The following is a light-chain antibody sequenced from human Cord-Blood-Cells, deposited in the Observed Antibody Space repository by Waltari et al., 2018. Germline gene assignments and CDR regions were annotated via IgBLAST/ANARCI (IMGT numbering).Light chain of an antibody. J-gene: IGKJ4*01. V-gene: IGKV3-11*01. CDR3: QQRSNWPLT. Sequence: VLTQSPATLSLSPGARATLPCTASQSVSSYLAWYQQKPGQAPRLLIYDASNRATGIPARFSGSGSGTDFTLTISRLEPEDFAVYYCQQRSNWPLTFGGGTKVEIK. CDR1: QSVSSY. CDR2: DAS.